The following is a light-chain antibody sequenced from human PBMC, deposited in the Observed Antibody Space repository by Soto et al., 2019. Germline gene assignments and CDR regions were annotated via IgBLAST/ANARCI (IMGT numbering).Light chain of an antibody. J-gene: IGKJ5*01. V-gene: IGKV3D-15*01. CDR3: QQYKSWPIT. CDR2: GVS. CDR1: QSVDTN. Sequence: EIVMTLSPATLSLSPGDTATLSCRASQSVDTNLAWYVQKPGQAPRRLMYGVSTWGTGVTARFSGSGSGTEFTLTISSLQSEDFAIYYCQQYKSWPITFGQGTRLEIK.